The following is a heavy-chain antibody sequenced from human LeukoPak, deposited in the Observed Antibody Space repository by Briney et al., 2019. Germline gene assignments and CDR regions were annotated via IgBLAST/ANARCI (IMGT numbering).Heavy chain of an antibody. CDR3: ARGSYYAPYYFDY. CDR1: GFTFSTYR. V-gene: IGHV3-48*02. D-gene: IGHD1-26*01. J-gene: IGHJ4*02. Sequence: GSLRLSCAASGFTFSTYRMNWVRQAPGKGLKWLSYISSGSNTIFYADSVKGRFTISRDNAKNSLFLQVNSLRDEDTAVYYCARGSYYAPYYFDYWGQGTLVTVSS. CDR2: ISSGSNTI.